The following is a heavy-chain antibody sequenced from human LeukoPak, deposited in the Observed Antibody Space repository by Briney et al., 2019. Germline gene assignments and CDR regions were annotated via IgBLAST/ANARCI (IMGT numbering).Heavy chain of an antibody. CDR2: INPNSRGT. V-gene: IGHV1-2*02. CDR3: ARGETEETGTRPDAFDI. CDR1: GYTFTGYY. D-gene: IGHD6-13*01. J-gene: IGHJ3*02. Sequence: ASVKVSCKASGYTFTGYYLHWVRQAPGQGLEWMGWINPNSRGTKYAQKFQGTVTMTRDTSISTAYMELTRLRSDDTAAYYCARGETEETGTRPDAFDIWGQGTMVTVSS.